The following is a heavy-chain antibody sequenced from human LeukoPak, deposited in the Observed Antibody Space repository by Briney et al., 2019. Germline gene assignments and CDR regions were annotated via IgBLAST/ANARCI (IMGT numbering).Heavy chain of an antibody. CDR1: GFTFSIYG. J-gene: IGHJ6*04. D-gene: IGHD3-10*02. Sequence: GGSLRLSCSASGFTFSIYGMHWVRQAPGKGLEWVTLILYDGSKTYYADSVEGRFTISRDISKNTLYLQMNSLRPEDTAVYYCAELGITMIGGVWGKGTTVTISS. CDR3: AELGITMIGGV. V-gene: IGHV3-30*18. CDR2: ILYDGSKT.